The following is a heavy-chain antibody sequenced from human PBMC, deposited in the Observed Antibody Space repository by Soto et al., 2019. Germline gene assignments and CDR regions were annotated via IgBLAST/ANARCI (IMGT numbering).Heavy chain of an antibody. CDR1: GYTFTSYG. Sequence: QVPLVQSGAEVKKPGASVKVSCKASGYTFTSYGISWVRQAPGQGLEWMGWISAYNGNTNYAQKLQGRVTMTTDTSTSTVYMELRSLRSDDTAVYYCARDQLGYSNYDGGMDVWGQGTTVTVSS. D-gene: IGHD7-27*01. V-gene: IGHV1-18*01. CDR2: ISAYNGNT. J-gene: IGHJ6*02. CDR3: ARDQLGYSNYDGGMDV.